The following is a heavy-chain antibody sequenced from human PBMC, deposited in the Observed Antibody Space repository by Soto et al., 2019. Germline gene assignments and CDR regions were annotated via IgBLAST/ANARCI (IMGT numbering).Heavy chain of an antibody. CDR3: ARDGDGYNY. CDR2: IYSSGST. D-gene: IGHD5-12*01. J-gene: IGHJ4*02. CDR1: GGSVSSGSYY. Sequence: QVQLQESGPGLVKPSETLSLTCTVSGGSVSSGSYYWSWIRQPPGKGLEWIGYIYSSGSTSYNPSLKSRVTISVDTSKHQCSLKLSSVTAADTAVDYCARDGDGYNYWGQGTLVTVSS. V-gene: IGHV4-61*01.